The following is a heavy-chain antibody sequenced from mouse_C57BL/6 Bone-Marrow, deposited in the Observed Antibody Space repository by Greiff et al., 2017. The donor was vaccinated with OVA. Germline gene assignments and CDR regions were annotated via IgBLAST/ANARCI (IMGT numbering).Heavy chain of an antibody. J-gene: IGHJ3*01. CDR3: ARRLGPAWFAY. Sequence: EVKVVESGGDLVKPGGSLKLSCAASGFTFSSYGMSWVRQTPDKRLEWVATISSGGSYTYYPDSVKGRFPISRDNAKNTLYLQMSSRKSEDTAMYYCARRLGPAWFAYWGQGTLVTVSA. CDR1: GFTFSSYG. D-gene: IGHD4-1*01. CDR2: ISSGGSYT. V-gene: IGHV5-6*02.